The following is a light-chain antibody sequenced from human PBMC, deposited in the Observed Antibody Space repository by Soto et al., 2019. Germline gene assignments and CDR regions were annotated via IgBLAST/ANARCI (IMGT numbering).Light chain of an antibody. CDR3: QQYGSSGT. V-gene: IGKV3-20*01. CDR1: QSVSNNY. CDR2: GAS. Sequence: EIFLTQSPGTLSLSPGERAPLSCRASQSVSNNYLAWYQQKPGQAPRLLIYGASNRATGIPDRFSGSGSGTDFTLTISRLEPEDFAVYYCQQYGSSGTFGQGTKVDI. J-gene: IGKJ1*01.